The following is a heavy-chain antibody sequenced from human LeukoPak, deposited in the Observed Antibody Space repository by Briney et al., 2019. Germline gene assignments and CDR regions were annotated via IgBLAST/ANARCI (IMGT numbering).Heavy chain of an antibody. CDR3: ARGKYSSPSSVDY. CDR1: GFTFSSYW. V-gene: IGHV3-74*01. D-gene: IGHD6-6*01. Sequence: GGSLRLSCAASGFTFSSYWMHWARQAPGKGLVWVSRINSDGSSTSYADSVKGRFTISRDNAKNTPYLQMNSLRAEDTAVYYCARGKYSSPSSVDYWGQGTLVTVSS. CDR2: INSDGSST. J-gene: IGHJ4*02.